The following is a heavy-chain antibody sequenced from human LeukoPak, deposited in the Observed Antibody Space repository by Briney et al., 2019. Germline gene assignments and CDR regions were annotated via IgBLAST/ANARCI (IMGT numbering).Heavy chain of an antibody. Sequence: GGSLRLSCAASGFTFSSYSMNWVRQAPGKGLEWVSSISSSSSYIYYADSVKGRFTISRDNAKNSLCLQMNSLRAEDTAVYYCARGSPGLTMVRGVINPADYWGQGTLVTVSS. J-gene: IGHJ4*02. V-gene: IGHV3-21*01. D-gene: IGHD3-10*01. CDR1: GFTFSSYS. CDR2: ISSSSSYI. CDR3: ARGSPGLTMVRGVINPADY.